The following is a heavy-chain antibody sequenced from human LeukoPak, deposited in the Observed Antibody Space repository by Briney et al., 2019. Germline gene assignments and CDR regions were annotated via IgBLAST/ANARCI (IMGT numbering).Heavy chain of an antibody. Sequence: SETLSLTCTVSGGSMSSSSYYWGWIRQPPGKGLEWIGSIYYSGSTYYNPSLKSRVTISVDTSKNQFSLKLSSVTAADTAVYYCARRVTPPGYFDYWGQGTLVTVSS. D-gene: IGHD4-23*01. CDR2: IYYSGST. CDR3: ARRVTPPGYFDY. J-gene: IGHJ4*02. CDR1: GGSMSSSSYY. V-gene: IGHV4-39*01.